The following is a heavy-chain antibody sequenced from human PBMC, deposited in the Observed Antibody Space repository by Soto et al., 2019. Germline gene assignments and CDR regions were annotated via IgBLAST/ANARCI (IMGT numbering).Heavy chain of an antibody. J-gene: IGHJ4*02. CDR3: ARGRRDGRFDY. CDR1: GFTFISYS. V-gene: IGHV3-21*01. Sequence: GGSLRLSCAASGFTFISYSMNWVRQAPGKGLEWVSSISSSSSYIYYADSVKGRFTISRDNAKNSLYLQMNSLRAEDTAVYYCARGRRDGRFDYWGQGTLVTVSS. CDR2: ISSSSSYI.